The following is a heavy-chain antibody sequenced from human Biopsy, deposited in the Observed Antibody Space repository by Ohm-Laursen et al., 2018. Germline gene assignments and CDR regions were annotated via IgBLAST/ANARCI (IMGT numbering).Heavy chain of an antibody. CDR1: GFTFHTYA. Sequence: GSLRLSCAATGFTFHTYAMNWVRQAPGKGLEWVAHIDVSDYNTYYADSVRGRFTISRDNSKQMVHLEINSLTADDTAVCYCVKQWGGYNFDSWGQGTLVTVSS. CDR3: VKQWGGYNFDS. J-gene: IGHJ5*01. D-gene: IGHD1-14*01. CDR2: IDVSDYNT. V-gene: IGHV3-23*01.